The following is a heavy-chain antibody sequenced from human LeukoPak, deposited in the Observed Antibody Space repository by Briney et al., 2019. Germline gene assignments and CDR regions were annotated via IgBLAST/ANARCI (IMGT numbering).Heavy chain of an antibody. CDR1: GGSISSSSYY. Sequence: SETLSLTCTVSGGSISSSSYYWGWIRQPPGKGLEWIGSIYYSGSTYYNPSLKRRVTISIDTSKNQFSLKLSSVTAADTAVYYCARHAVATAIQDYWGQGTLVTVSS. CDR3: ARHAVATAIQDY. V-gene: IGHV4-39*01. J-gene: IGHJ4*02. CDR2: IYYSGST. D-gene: IGHD2-21*02.